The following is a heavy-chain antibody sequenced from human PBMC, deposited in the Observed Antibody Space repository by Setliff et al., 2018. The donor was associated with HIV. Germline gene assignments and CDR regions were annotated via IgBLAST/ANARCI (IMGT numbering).Heavy chain of an antibody. V-gene: IGHV4-61*02. D-gene: IGHD7-27*01. CDR2: IYTSGST. J-gene: IGHJ6*02. CDR3: ARDLGSGLYYYGMDV. CDR1: GGSISSGSYY. Sequence: KPSETLSLTCTVSGGSISSGSYYWSWIRQPAGKGLEWIGRIYTSGSTNYNPSLKSRVTISVDTSKNQFSLKLSSVTAADTAVYYCARDLGSGLYYYGMDVWGQGTAVTVS.